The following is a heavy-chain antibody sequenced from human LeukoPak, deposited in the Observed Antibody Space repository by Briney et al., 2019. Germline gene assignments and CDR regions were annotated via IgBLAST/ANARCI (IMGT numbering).Heavy chain of an antibody. CDR1: GLTFRSYA. D-gene: IGHD3-3*01. Sequence: PGGSLRLSFAASGLTFRSYAMGWVRQATGKGLEWVSAISGSGGSTSYADSVKGRFTISRDNSKNTLYLQMNSLRAEDTAVYYCAKALGDFWSGSLGYYYYMDVWGKGTTVTVSS. CDR2: ISGSGGST. J-gene: IGHJ6*03. CDR3: AKALGDFWSGSLGYYYYMDV. V-gene: IGHV3-23*01.